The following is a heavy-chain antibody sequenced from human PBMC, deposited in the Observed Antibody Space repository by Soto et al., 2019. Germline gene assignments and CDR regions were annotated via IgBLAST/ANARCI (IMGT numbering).Heavy chain of an antibody. CDR3: AKDHFRTEYSGYDYAFDI. D-gene: IGHD5-12*01. Sequence: GGSLRLSCAASGFTFDDYAMHWVRQAPGKGLEWVSGISWNSGSIGYADSVKGRFTISRDNAKNSLYLQMNSLRAEDTALYYCAKDHFRTEYSGYDYAFDIWGQGTMVTVSS. V-gene: IGHV3-9*01. J-gene: IGHJ3*02. CDR1: GFTFDDYA. CDR2: ISWNSGSI.